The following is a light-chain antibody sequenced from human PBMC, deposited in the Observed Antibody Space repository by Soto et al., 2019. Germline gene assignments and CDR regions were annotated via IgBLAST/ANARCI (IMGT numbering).Light chain of an antibody. V-gene: IGKV3-15*01. CDR3: QPYNNWPLT. CDR2: DTS. CDR1: QNVGTN. Sequence: EIVLTQSPGTLSLSPGERATLSCRASQNVGTNLAWYQQRAGQAPRLLIYDTSTRATGVPTRFSGSRSGAEFTLTINSLQSEDFAVYYCQPYNNWPLTFGGGTKVDIK. J-gene: IGKJ4*01.